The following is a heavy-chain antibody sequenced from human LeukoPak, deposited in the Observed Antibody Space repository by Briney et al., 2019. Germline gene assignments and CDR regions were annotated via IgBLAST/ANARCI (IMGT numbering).Heavy chain of an antibody. Sequence: ASVKVSCKASGYTFTNNFMHWVRQAPGQGLEWIGIINPSGDNTWYAQKFEGRVTMTRDMATSTDYLEVSSLRSDDTAVYYCARANPGVYYDSSGYYFYWGQGTLVTVSS. D-gene: IGHD3-22*01. CDR1: GYTFTNNF. V-gene: IGHV1-46*01. CDR2: INPSGDNT. CDR3: ARANPGVYYDSSGYYFY. J-gene: IGHJ4*02.